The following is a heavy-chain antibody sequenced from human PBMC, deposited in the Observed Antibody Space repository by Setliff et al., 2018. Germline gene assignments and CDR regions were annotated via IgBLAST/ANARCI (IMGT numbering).Heavy chain of an antibody. CDR2: ISVYSGNT. J-gene: IGHJ3*01. D-gene: IGHD2-15*01. CDR1: GYTFTSSG. V-gene: IGHV1-18*01. Sequence: ASVKVSCKASGYTFTSSGITWVRQAPGQRLEWMGWISVYSGNTNYAQKLQGRVTMTTDTSTSTAYMELRSLRSDDTAMYFCAFSSLSLCSGGNCPNVFDVWGQGTMVTVSS. CDR3: AFSSLSLCSGGNCPNVFDV.